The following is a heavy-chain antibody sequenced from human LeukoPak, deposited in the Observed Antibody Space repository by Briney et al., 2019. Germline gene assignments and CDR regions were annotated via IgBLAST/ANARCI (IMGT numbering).Heavy chain of an antibody. CDR2: ISYDGSNK. J-gene: IGHJ6*02. Sequence: GGSLRLSCAASGFTFSSYAMHWVRQAPGKGLEWVAVISYDGSNKYYADSVKGRFTISRDNSKNTLYLQMNSLRAEDTAVYYCAREYSSSLSYYYGMDVWGQGTTVTVSS. V-gene: IGHV3-30-3*01. D-gene: IGHD6-13*01. CDR1: GFTFSSYA. CDR3: AREYSSSLSYYYGMDV.